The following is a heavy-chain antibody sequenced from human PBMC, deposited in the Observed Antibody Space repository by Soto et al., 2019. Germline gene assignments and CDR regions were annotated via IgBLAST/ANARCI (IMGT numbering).Heavy chain of an antibody. CDR1: GGSISSGGYY. D-gene: IGHD3-22*01. CDR2: ISYSASS. Sequence: SDTLSLTCNVSGGSISSGGYYWNWIRQVPGRSLEWIWYISYSASSFYNPSLESRVSLSIDTSGHQFSLKLSSMTAGDTAVYFCARDHTYSYDISGYSKQSFHFDSWGQGTLVTVSS. J-gene: IGHJ4*02. V-gene: IGHV4-31*03. CDR3: ARDHTYSYDISGYSKQSFHFDS.